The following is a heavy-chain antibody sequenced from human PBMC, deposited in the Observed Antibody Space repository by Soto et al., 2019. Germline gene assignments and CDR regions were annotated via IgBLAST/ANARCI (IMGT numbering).Heavy chain of an antibody. Sequence: SEILSLTCAVYNGSFSVYYWTWIRQPPGKGLEWIGEINHAGSTNYNPSLKSRVTISVDTSKNQLSLNLNSVTAADTAVYYCARDSTRRGTCDIWGQGTMVTVSS. J-gene: IGHJ3*02. CDR3: ARDSTRRGTCDI. V-gene: IGHV4-34*01. CDR2: INHAGST. CDR1: NGSFSVYY. D-gene: IGHD2-2*01.